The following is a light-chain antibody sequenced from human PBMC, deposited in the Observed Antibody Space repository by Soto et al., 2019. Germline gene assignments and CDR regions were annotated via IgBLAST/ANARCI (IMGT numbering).Light chain of an antibody. J-gene: IGLJ1*01. CDR1: SSNIGGNS. Sequence: QSVLTQPPSVSAAPGQKVTISCSGSSSNIGGNSVSWYQQLPGTAPKLLIYDDNKRPSGIPDRFSGSKSGTSATLGITGFQTGDEADYYCGSYTSSTALVFATGTKVTVL. CDR2: DDN. CDR3: GSYTSSTALV. V-gene: IGLV1-51*01.